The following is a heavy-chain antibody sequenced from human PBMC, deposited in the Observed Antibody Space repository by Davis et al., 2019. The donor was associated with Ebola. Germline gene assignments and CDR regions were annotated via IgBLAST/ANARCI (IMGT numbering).Heavy chain of an antibody. D-gene: IGHD3-16*02. CDR2: IRWNSGSI. CDR3: ARAAQDYVWGSYRIPDGMDV. CDR1: GFTFDDYA. V-gene: IGHV3-9*01. Sequence: SLKISCAASGFTFDDYAMHWVRQAPGKGLEWVSGIRWNSGSIGYADSVKGRFTISRDNAKNSLYLQMNSLRAEDTAVYYCARAAQDYVWGSYRIPDGMDVWGQGTTVTVSS. J-gene: IGHJ6*02.